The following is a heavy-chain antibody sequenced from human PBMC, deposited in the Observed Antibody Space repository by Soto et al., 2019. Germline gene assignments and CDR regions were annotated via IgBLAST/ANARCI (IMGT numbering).Heavy chain of an antibody. CDR1: GYTFTDHG. D-gene: IGHD3-10*01. Sequence: QVQLVQSGPEVKKPGASVTVSCKTSGYTFTDHGIDWVRQAPGQGLEWVGWVSSYNGNTNYAYNLKDRVIMTTDASTSTAYMALRGLRSDDTAFYYCAREVEGSYSPADFWGQGTPVTVSS. CDR3: AREVEGSYSPADF. V-gene: IGHV1-18*01. J-gene: IGHJ4*02. CDR2: VSSYNGNT.